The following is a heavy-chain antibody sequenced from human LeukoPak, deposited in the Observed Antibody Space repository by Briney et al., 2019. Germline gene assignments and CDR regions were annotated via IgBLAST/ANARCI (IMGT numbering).Heavy chain of an antibody. V-gene: IGHV5-51*01. CDR2: IYPGDSDT. J-gene: IGHJ5*02. D-gene: IGHD5-18*01. CDR3: ARHRGYSYGLSGWFDP. Sequence: GESLKISCKGSGYSFTSYWIGWVRQMPGKGLEWMGIIYPGDSDTRYSPSFQGQVTTSADKSISTAYLQWSSLKASDTAMYYCARHRGYSYGLSGWFDPWGQGTLVTVSS. CDR1: GYSFTSYW.